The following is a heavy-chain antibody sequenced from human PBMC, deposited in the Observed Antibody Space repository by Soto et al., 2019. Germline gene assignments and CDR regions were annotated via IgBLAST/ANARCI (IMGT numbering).Heavy chain of an antibody. CDR2: ISGNGGRT. V-gene: IGHV3-23*01. Sequence: PGGSLRLSCAASGFTFDRYTMHWVRQGPAKGLEWVSAISGNGGRTYYADSVKGRFTISRDNSKNTLYLQMNSLRAEDTAVYYCAKVRGSYYYDTWPVVASDYWGQGTLVTVSS. J-gene: IGHJ4*02. CDR3: AKVRGSYYYDTWPVVASDY. D-gene: IGHD3-22*01. CDR1: GFTFDRYT.